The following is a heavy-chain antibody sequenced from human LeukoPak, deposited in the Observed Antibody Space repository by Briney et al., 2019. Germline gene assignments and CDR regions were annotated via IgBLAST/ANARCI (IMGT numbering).Heavy chain of an antibody. CDR2: ISWSSGSI. CDR1: GFIFNNYA. D-gene: IGHD6-19*01. CDR3: AKDNRRHYTSGPNPDSLH. V-gene: IGHV3-9*01. J-gene: IGHJ4*02. Sequence: GGSLRLSCAGSGFIFNNYAMHWVRQPPGKGLEWVSGISWSSGSIDYADSVKGRFTISRDNAKNSLYLQMNSLRVEDTAFYYCAKDNRRHYTSGPNPDSLHWGQGALVTVSS.